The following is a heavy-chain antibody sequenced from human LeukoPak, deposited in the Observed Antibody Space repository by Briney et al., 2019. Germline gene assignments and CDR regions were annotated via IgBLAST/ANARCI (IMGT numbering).Heavy chain of an antibody. CDR1: GGAIGSGAYY. J-gene: IGHJ3*02. CDR2: IHYSGST. CDR3: ASAYLIRDAFDI. Sequence: SETLSLTCTVSGGAIGSGAYYWSWTRQHPGKGLEWIGYIHYSGSTYYNPSLKSRVTISVDTSKNQFSLKLSSVTAADTAVYYCASAYLIRDAFDIWGQGTMVTVSS. V-gene: IGHV4-31*03. D-gene: IGHD3-16*01.